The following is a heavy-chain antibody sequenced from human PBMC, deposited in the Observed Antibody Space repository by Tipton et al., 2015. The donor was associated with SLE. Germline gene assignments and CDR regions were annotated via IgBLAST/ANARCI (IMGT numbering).Heavy chain of an antibody. CDR2: IYHDGRT. J-gene: IGHJ6*02. D-gene: IGHD6-19*01. CDR3: ARHHGSGWLYGLDV. Sequence: TLSLTCGVSGNVISRGYFWGWIRQSPGKGLEWIGSIYHDGRTYYNPSLKSRVTISIDTSKNQPSLKLSSVTAADTAVYYCARHHGSGWLYGLDVWGQGPIGH. CDR1: GNVISRGYF. V-gene: IGHV4-38-2*01.